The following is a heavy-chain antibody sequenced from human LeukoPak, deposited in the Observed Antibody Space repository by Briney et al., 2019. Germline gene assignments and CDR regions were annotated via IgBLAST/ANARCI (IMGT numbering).Heavy chain of an antibody. D-gene: IGHD6-19*01. CDR2: IRDSGAST. CDR3: AKAGRSGSYPGWPFDI. J-gene: IGHJ3*02. V-gene: IGHV3-23*01. CDR1: GFTFLTYA. Sequence: GGSLRLSCAASGFTFLTYAMSWVRQAPGKGLQWVSVIRDSGASTYYADSVKGRFTISRDNSKNTLYLQMNSLRAEDTAVYYCAKAGRSGSYPGWPFDIWGQGTIVTVSS.